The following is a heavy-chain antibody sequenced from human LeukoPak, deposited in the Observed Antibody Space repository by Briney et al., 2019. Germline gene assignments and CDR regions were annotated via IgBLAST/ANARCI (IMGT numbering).Heavy chain of an antibody. Sequence: PGGSLRLSCAACGFTFGDYYMSWIRQAPGKGLKWVSYISSSGSTIYYADSVKGRFTISRDNAKNSLYLQMNSLRAEDTAVYYCARDGVSYPFDYWGQGTLVTVSS. J-gene: IGHJ4*02. D-gene: IGHD3-16*01. CDR2: ISSSGSTI. CDR1: GFTFGDYY. CDR3: ARDGVSYPFDY. V-gene: IGHV3-11*01.